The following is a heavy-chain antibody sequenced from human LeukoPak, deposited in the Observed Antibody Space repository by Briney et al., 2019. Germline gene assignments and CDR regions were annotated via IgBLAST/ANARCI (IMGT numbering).Heavy chain of an antibody. D-gene: IGHD1-1*01. J-gene: IGHJ5*02. Sequence: KPSETLSLTCTVSGGSISSSSYYWGWIRQPPGKGPEWIGSIYYSGSTYYNPSLKSRVTISVDTSKNQFSLKLSSVTAADTAVYYCARSQLVTGEDWFDPWGQGTLVTVSS. CDR3: ARSQLVTGEDWFDP. V-gene: IGHV4-39*07. CDR2: IYYSGST. CDR1: GGSISSSSYY.